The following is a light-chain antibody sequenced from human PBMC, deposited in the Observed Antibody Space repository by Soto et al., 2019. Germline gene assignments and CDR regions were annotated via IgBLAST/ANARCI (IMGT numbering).Light chain of an antibody. CDR2: DAS. J-gene: IGKJ1*01. V-gene: IGKV1-5*01. CDR1: QSISSR. CDR3: QQYNSYSST. Sequence: DIQMTQSHSTLSASVGDRVTITCRASQSISSRLAWYQQKPGKAPKLLIYDASSLASGVPSRFSGSGSGTEFTLTISSLQPEDFAPYYCQQYNSYSSTFGQGTKLDI.